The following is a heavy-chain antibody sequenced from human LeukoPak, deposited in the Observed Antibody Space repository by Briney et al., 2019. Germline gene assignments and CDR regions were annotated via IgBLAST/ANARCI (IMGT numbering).Heavy chain of an antibody. CDR2: IYYSGST. Sequence: SETLSLTCTVSGGSISSSSYYWGWIRQPPGKGLEWIGSIYYSGSTYYNPSLKSRVTISVDTSKNQFSLKLSSVTAADTAVYYCARAGGAAGWMYFDYWGQGTLVTVSS. D-gene: IGHD6-13*01. V-gene: IGHV4-39*01. J-gene: IGHJ4*02. CDR1: GGSISSSSYY. CDR3: ARAGGAAGWMYFDY.